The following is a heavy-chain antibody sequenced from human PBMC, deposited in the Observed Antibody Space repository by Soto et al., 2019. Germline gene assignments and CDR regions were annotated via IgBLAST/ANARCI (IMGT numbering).Heavy chain of an antibody. D-gene: IGHD3-22*01. CDR3: AKGLLNYYDSSGEPFDN. Sequence: GGSLRLSCAASGFTFSSYGMHWVRQAPGKGLEWVAVLSYDGSNKYYADSVKGRFTISRDNSKNTLYLQMNSLRAEDTAVYYCAKGLLNYYDSSGEPFDNWGQGT. V-gene: IGHV3-30*18. CDR2: LSYDGSNK. CDR1: GFTFSSYG. J-gene: IGHJ4*02.